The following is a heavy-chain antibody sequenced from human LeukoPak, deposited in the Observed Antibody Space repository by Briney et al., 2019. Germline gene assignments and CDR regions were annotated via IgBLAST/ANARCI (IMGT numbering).Heavy chain of an antibody. Sequence: PSETVPRTCTVSGGSISSSSCYWRWIRQPPGKGLEWIGSIYYSGSTYYNPSLKSRVTTSVDTSKNQFSLKLSSVTAVNTAVYYCARELIAVAGTPWMYSGQGSLVTVSS. J-gene: IGHJ4*02. D-gene: IGHD6-19*01. CDR2: IYYSGST. CDR1: GGSISSSSCY. CDR3: ARELIAVAGTPWMY. V-gene: IGHV4-39*02.